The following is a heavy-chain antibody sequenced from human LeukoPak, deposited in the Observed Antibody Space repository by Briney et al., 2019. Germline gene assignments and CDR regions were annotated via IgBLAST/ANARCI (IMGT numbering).Heavy chain of an antibody. V-gene: IGHV7-4-1*04. Sequence: GASVKVSCKASGYTFTSYDISWVRQARGQGLEWMGRINTNSGNPTYGQDFTGRFVFSLDTSESMAYLEISSLKAEDTAVYFCARARNTGMADYWGQGTLVTVSS. CDR1: GYTFTSYD. D-gene: IGHD5-18*01. J-gene: IGHJ4*02. CDR3: ARARNTGMADY. CDR2: INTNSGNP.